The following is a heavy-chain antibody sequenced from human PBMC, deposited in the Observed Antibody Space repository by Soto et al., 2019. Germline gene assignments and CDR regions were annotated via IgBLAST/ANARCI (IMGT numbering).Heavy chain of an antibody. CDR2: IDYSGNI. D-gene: IGHD1-1*01. CDR1: GGSITSSGSA. CDR3: ARHIHNQGFEYYFDS. V-gene: IGHV4-39*01. J-gene: IGHJ4*02. Sequence: QLQLQESGPGLVKPSETLSLTCNASGGSITSSGSAWGWIRQSPGKGLEWIGTIDYSGNIYYIPSLKSRITISVDTSKNQISLKLSSVTAADTAVYYCARHIHNQGFEYYFDSWGQVTLVTVSS.